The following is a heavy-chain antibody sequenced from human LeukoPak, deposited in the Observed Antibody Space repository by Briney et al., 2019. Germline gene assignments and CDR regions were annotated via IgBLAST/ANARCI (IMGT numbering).Heavy chain of an antibody. CDR2: INYSGST. Sequence: SETLSLMCTVSGASISNYYWNWIRLPPGKRLEWIGYINYSGSTIYNPSLTSRVTISIDTSKNQFSLRLSSVTAADTAVYYCARVSGWNPLQAAHLDYWGQGALVTVSS. CDR1: GASISNYY. J-gene: IGHJ4*02. CDR3: ARVSGWNPLQAAHLDY. D-gene: IGHD6-19*01. V-gene: IGHV4-59*01.